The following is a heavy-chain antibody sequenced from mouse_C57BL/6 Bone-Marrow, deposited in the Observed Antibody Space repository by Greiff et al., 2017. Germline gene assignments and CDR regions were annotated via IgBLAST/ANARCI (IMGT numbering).Heavy chain of an antibody. J-gene: IGHJ2*01. Sequence: QVQLQQPGAELVRPGTSVKLSCKASGYTFTSYWMHWVKQRPGQGLEWIGVIDPSDSYTNYNQKFKGKATLTVDTSSSTAYMQLSSLTSEDSAVYYCASWDGGFDYWGQGTTRTVSS. CDR3: ASWDGGFDY. CDR1: GYTFTSYW. D-gene: IGHD4-1*01. V-gene: IGHV1-59*01. CDR2: IDPSDSYT.